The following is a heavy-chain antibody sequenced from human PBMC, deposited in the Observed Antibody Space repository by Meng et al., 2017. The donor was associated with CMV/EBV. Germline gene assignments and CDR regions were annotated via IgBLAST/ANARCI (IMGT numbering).Heavy chain of an antibody. V-gene: IGHV1-8*01. CDR2: MNPNSGNT. CDR3: ARGRTRGSRITIFGVVKTAPPSFDY. Sequence: ASVKVSCKASVYTFTSYDINWVRQATGQGLEWMGWMNPNSGNTGYAQKFQGRVTMTRNTSISTAYMELSSLRSEDTAVYYCARGRTRGSRITIFGVVKTAPPSFDYWGQGTLVTVSS. J-gene: IGHJ4*02. D-gene: IGHD3-3*01. CDR1: VYTFTSYD.